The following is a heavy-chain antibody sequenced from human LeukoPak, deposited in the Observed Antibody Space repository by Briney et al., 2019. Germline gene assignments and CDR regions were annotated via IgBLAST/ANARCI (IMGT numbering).Heavy chain of an antibody. CDR2: INPNSGGT. CDR3: ARIGYNHHLDY. J-gene: IGHJ4*02. Sequence: ASVKVSCKASGYTFTDYYIHWVRQAPGQGLEWMGWINPNSGGTNYAQTLQGRVTMTRDTSITTAYLELSRLRSDDTAVYYCARIGYNHHLDYWGQGTLVTVSS. CDR1: GYTFTDYY. D-gene: IGHD5-24*01. V-gene: IGHV1-2*02.